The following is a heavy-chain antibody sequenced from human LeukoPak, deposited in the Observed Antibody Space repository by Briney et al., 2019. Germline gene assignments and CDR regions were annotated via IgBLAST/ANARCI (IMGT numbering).Heavy chain of an antibody. CDR2: IYYSGST. D-gene: IGHD2-15*01. CDR3: ARGGSPDI. CDR1: GGSFSGFY. Sequence: PSETLSLTCAVYGGSFSGFYWTWIRQPPGKGLEWIGYIYYSGSTYYNPSLKSRVTISVDTSKNQFSLKLTSVTAADTAVYYCARGGSPDIWGQGTMVTVSS. V-gene: IGHV4-30-4*08. J-gene: IGHJ3*02.